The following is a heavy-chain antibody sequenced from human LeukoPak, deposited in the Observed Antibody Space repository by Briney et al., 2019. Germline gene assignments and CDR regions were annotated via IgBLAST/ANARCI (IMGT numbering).Heavy chain of an antibody. CDR3: ARVGGELIDY. Sequence: SETLSLTCTVSGGSISSYYWSWIRQPPGKGLEWIGYIYYSGSTNYNPSLKSRVTISADTSKNQFSLKLGSVTAADTAVYYCARVGGELIDYWGQGTLVTVSS. V-gene: IGHV4-59*01. J-gene: IGHJ4*02. CDR1: GGSISSYY. CDR2: IYYSGST. D-gene: IGHD3-10*01.